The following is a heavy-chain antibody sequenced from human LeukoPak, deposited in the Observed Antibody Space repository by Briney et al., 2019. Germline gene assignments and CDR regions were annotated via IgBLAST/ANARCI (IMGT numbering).Heavy chain of an antibody. CDR1: GYTFTSYY. CDR3: ARGSPNWVGATSHFDY. J-gene: IGHJ4*02. Sequence: GASVKVSCKASGYTFTSYYMLWVRQAPGQGPEWMGIINPSGGSTSYAQKFQGRVTMTRDTSTSTVYMELSSLRSEDTAVYYCARGSPNWVGATSHFDYWGQGTLVTVSS. D-gene: IGHD1-26*01. V-gene: IGHV1-46*01. CDR2: INPSGGST.